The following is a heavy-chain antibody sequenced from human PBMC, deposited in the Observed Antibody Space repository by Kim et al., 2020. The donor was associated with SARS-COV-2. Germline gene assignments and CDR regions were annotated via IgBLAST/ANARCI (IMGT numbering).Heavy chain of an antibody. V-gene: IGHV1-24*01. D-gene: IGHD5-18*01. CDR2: FDPEDGET. CDR3: ATAYPRYGYYYYYGMDV. Sequence: ASVKVSCKVSGYTLTELSMHWVRQAPGKGLEWMGGFDPEDGETIYAQKFQGRVTMTEDTSTDTAYMELSSLRSEDTAVYYCATAYPRYGYYYYYGMDVWGQGTTVTVSS. CDR1: GYTLTELS. J-gene: IGHJ6*02.